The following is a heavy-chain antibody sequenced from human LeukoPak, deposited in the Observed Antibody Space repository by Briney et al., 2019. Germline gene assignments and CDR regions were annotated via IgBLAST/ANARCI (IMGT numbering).Heavy chain of an antibody. J-gene: IGHJ6*02. CDR2: ISGDGGST. CDR3: ARERLVVVGDSYYYYGMDV. D-gene: IGHD2-2*01. Sequence: GGSLRLSCAASGFTFDDYAMHWVRQAPGKGLEWVSLISGDGGSTYYADSVKGRFTISRDNAKNSLFLQMNSLRAEDTAVYYCARERLVVVGDSYYYYGMDVWGQGTTVTVSS. CDR1: GFTFDDYA. V-gene: IGHV3-43*02.